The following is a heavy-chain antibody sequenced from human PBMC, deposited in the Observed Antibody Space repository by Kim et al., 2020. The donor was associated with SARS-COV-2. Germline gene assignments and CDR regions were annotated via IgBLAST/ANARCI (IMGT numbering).Heavy chain of an antibody. V-gene: IGHV3-21*01. CDR2: ISSSSGHT. J-gene: IGHJ6*02. CDR1: GFTFSDYS. Sequence: GGSLRLSCAASGFTFSDYSINWVRQVPGKGLEWVSSISSSSGHTYYADSVKGRFTISRDNAKNSLYLQMYSLRAEDTAVYYCARDAGRWLVVERFGMDAWGQGTPVTVSS. CDR3: ARDAGRWLVVERFGMDA. D-gene: IGHD6-19*01.